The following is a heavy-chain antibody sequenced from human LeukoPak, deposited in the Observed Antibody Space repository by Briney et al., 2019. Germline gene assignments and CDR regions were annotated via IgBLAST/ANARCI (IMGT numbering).Heavy chain of an antibody. CDR3: ARRRYGWAPFDY. J-gene: IGHJ4*02. CDR2: IFTSGST. CDR1: GGSINSGSYY. V-gene: IGHV4-61*02. Sequence: SETLSLTCTVSGGSINSGSYYWSWIRQPAGKGLEWIGRIFTSGSTNYNPSLKSRVTISVDTSKNQFSLKLSSVTAADTAVYYCARRRYGWAPFDYWGQGTLVTVSS. D-gene: IGHD2-8*02.